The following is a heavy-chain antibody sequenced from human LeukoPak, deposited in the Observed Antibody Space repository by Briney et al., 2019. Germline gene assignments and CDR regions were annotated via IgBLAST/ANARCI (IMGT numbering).Heavy chain of an antibody. CDR2: IYSGGSI. CDR3: AKDPSFRPGYFDY. V-gene: IGHV3-66*01. Sequence: PGGSLRLSCAASGLTVSSNYMNWVRQAPGKGLEWVSIIYSGGSIYYANSVKGRFAISRDISKNTLYLQMNSQRVEDTAVYYCAKDPSFRPGYFDYWGQGTLVTVSS. CDR1: GLTVSSNY. J-gene: IGHJ4*01.